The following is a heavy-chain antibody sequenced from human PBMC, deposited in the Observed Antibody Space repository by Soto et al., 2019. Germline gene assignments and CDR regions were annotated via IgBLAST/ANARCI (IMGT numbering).Heavy chain of an antibody. CDR3: ARGEPIRQWLRFKGSAGSANNWFDP. J-gene: IGHJ5*02. CDR1: GGSISSGGYY. V-gene: IGHV4-31*03. CDR2: IYYSGST. Sequence: QVQLQESGPGLVKPSQTLSLTCTVSGGSISSGGYYWSWIRQHPGKGLEWIGDIYYSGSTYYNPSLKSRVTISVDPSKNQFSLKLSSVTAADTAVYYCARGEPIRQWLRFKGSAGSANNWFDPWGKGTLVTVSS. D-gene: IGHD5-12*01.